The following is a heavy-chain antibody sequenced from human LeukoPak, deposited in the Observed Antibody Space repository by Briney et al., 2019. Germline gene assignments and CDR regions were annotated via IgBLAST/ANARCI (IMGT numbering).Heavy chain of an antibody. CDR2: IYYTGSS. J-gene: IGHJ4*02. CDR3: ARTHNWSYVRD. CDR1: GGSVSDYY. V-gene: IGHV4-59*02. D-gene: IGHD1-7*01. Sequence: PSETLSLTCTVSGGSVSDYYWSWIRQSPGKGLEWIGYIYYTGSSSYNPSLRSRVTISADTSKNQFSLKLSSVTAADTAVYYCARTHNWSYVRDWGQGTLVTVSS.